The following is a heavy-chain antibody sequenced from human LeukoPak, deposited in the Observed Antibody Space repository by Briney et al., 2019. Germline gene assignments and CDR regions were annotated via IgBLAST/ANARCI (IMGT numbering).Heavy chain of an antibody. CDR1: GGSISSYY. J-gene: IGHJ5*02. V-gene: IGHV4-59*12. CDR2: IYYSGST. Sequence: SETLSLTCTVSGGSISSYYWSWIRQPPGKGLEWIGYIYYSGSTYYNPSLKSRVAISVDTSKNQFSLKLSSVTAADTAVYYCARDSRSGWGNWFDPWGQGTLVTVSS. CDR3: ARDSRSGWGNWFDP. D-gene: IGHD6-19*01.